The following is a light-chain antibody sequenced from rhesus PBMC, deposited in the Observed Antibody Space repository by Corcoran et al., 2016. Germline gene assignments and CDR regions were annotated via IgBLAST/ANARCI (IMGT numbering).Light chain of an antibody. Sequence: DIQMTQSPSSLSASVGDTVTITCRASQRIRSWLDWYQQKPGKAPKLLIYKAPSLHSGVPSRFSGSGSGTDFTLAIRSLQPDAFATYSCLQCNSRPLAFGGGAKVEVK. CDR2: KAP. CDR1: QRIRSW. V-gene: IGKV1-22*01. J-gene: IGKJ4*01. CDR3: LQCNSRPLA.